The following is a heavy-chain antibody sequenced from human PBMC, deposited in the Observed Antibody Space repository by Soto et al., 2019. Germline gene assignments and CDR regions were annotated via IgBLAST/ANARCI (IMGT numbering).Heavy chain of an antibody. V-gene: IGHV4-4*07. CDR1: GDSMSSYY. Sequence: QVQLRESGPGLVEPSETLSLTCTVSGDSMSSYYWSWIRQSAEKGLEWMGRISATGTTNYMPSLKSRITLSIDASKNQFSLNLKFVTAADTAVYFCAGDQSGAADIWGQGTVVSVS. D-gene: IGHD7-27*01. J-gene: IGHJ3*02. CDR3: AGDQSGAADI. CDR2: ISATGTT.